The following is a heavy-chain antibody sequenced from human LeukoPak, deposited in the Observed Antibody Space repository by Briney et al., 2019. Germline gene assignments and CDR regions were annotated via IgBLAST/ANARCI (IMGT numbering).Heavy chain of an antibody. D-gene: IGHD3-3*01. J-gene: IGHJ4*02. CDR1: GGTFSSYA. CDR3: ARARTAGGVEWFILDH. V-gene: IGHV1-69*05. CDR2: IIPIFGTA. Sequence: SVKVSCKASGGTFSSYAISWVRQAPGQGLEWMGGIIPIFGTANYAQKFQGRVTITTDESTSTAYMELSSLRSEDTAVYYCARARTAGGVEWFILDHWGQGTLVTVSS.